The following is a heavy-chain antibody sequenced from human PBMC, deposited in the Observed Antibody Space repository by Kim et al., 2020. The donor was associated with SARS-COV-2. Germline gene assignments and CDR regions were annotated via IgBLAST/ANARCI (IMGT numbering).Heavy chain of an antibody. CDR2: INPNTGDS. J-gene: IGHJ5*02. CDR1: GNTFTDNY. V-gene: IGHV1-2*06. CDR3: ARDLCSRTSCNLFDP. Sequence: ASVKVSCKASGNTFTDNYIHWVRQAPGQGLEWMGRINPNTGDSNFAQKFQGRVTVTRNTSISTAYMELSGLRSDDTAFYYCARDLCSRTSCNLFDPWGQGTLVTVSS. D-gene: IGHD2-2*01.